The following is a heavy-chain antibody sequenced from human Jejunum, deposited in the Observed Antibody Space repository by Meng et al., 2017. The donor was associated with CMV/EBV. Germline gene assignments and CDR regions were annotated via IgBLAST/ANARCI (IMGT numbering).Heavy chain of an antibody. V-gene: IGHV3-74*03. J-gene: IGHJ4*02. Sequence: SCAASGFTFTSFAMAWVRQAPGKGLVWVSHINSDGSDTKYADSVKGRFTISRDNAKNTLYLQMNTLRAEDTAVYYCVKGGHLGDYWGQGTLVTVSS. CDR1: GFTFTSFA. D-gene: IGHD3-10*01. CDR3: VKGGHLGDY. CDR2: INSDGSDT.